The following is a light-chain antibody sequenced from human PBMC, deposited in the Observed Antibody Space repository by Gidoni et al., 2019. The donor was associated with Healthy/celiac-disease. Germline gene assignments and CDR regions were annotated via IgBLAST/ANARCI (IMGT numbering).Light chain of an antibody. CDR1: PSVSSSY. J-gene: IGKJ2*01. CDR3: QQYGSSPPMYT. CDR2: GAS. Sequence: EIVLTQSPGTLSLSPGERATLPCRASPSVSSSYLAWYQQKPGQAPRLLIYGASSRATGIPDRFSGSGSGTDFTLTISRLEPEDFAVYYCQQYGSSPPMYTFGQGTKLEIK. V-gene: IGKV3-20*01.